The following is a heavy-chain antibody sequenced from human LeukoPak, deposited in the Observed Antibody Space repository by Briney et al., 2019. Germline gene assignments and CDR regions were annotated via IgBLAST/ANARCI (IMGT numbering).Heavy chain of an antibody. V-gene: IGHV3-21*01. J-gene: IGHJ4*02. CDR3: ARALDTAMVFDY. CDR2: MSSSSSYI. Sequence: GGSLTLSCALSRLTLSSYSTNWVRQSPGGGLEWVSSMSSSSSYIFYADSVKGLLTISRDNAKNSLNLQMNSLRAEDTAVYYCARALDTAMVFDYWGQGTLVTVSS. D-gene: IGHD5-18*01. CDR1: RLTLSSYS.